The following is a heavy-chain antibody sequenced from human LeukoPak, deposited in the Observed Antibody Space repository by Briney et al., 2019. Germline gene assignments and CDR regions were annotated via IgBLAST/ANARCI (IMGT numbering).Heavy chain of an antibody. V-gene: IGHV3-74*01. J-gene: IGHJ4*02. CDR2: MSIDGSTT. Sequence: GGSLRLSCADSGFTFSSSCMHWVRHAPGKGLGWVSLMSIDGSTTIYADSVMGRFTISRDNPKQTLYLQMTSPGVDDTAGYYYTTLRGSIRYYLCDYWGQGTLVTVSS. D-gene: IGHD3-10*01. CDR3: TTLRGSIRYYLCDY. CDR1: GFTFSSSC.